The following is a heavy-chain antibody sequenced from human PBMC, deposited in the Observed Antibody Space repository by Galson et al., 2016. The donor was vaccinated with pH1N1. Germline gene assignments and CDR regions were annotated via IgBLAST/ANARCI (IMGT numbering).Heavy chain of an antibody. CDR1: GDSVSSNSAA. D-gene: IGHD3-22*01. V-gene: IGHV6-1*01. J-gene: IGHJ6*02. CDR3: ARGGFYYDSSGPSYGMDV. CDR2: TYYRSKWYN. Sequence: CAISGDSVSSNSAAWNWIRQSPSRGLEWLGRTYYRSKWYNDYAVSVRSRITINQNTSKNQFSLQLNSVTPEDTAVYYCARGGFYYDSSGPSYGMDVWGQGTTVTVSS.